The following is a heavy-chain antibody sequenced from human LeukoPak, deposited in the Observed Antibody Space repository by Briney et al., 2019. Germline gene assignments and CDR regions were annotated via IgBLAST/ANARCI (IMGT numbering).Heavy chain of an antibody. D-gene: IGHD3-10*02. V-gene: IGHV3-21*01. CDR2: ISSSSSYI. J-gene: IGHJ6*04. CDR3: AELGITMIGGV. CDR1: GFTFSSYG. Sequence: LGGSLRLSCAASGFTFSSYGMHWVRQAPGKGLEWVSFISSSSSYIYYADSVKGRFTISRDNAKNSLYLQMNSLRAEDTAVYYCAELGITMIGGVWGKGTTVTISS.